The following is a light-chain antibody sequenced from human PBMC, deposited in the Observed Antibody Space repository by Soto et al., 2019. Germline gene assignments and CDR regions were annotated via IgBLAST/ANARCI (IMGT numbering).Light chain of an antibody. Sequence: QSVLTQAASVSGSPGQSITISCPGTSSDVGAYDFVSWYQQHPDKAPKLMIYEVRNRPSGVSNRFSGSKSVNTATLTISGLQAEDEADYYCSSYTNSSTRVFGTGTEVTVL. CDR1: SSDVGAYDF. V-gene: IGLV2-14*03. J-gene: IGLJ1*01. CDR2: EVR. CDR3: SSYTNSSTRV.